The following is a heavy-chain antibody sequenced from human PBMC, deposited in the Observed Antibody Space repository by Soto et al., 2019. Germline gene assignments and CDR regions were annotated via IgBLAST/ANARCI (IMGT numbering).Heavy chain of an antibody. Sequence: EVHLLESGGGLVQPGESLRLSCGASGFTFSSCVMSWVRQAPGKGLEWVSCITDSGSGTYYADSVKGRFTISRDNSKNTMYLQMDNLRGEDTGVYYCSKGLINGRGYAADWGQGTQVTVSS. CDR1: GFTFSSCV. V-gene: IGHV3-23*01. J-gene: IGHJ4*02. CDR2: ITDSGSGT. D-gene: IGHD2-8*01. CDR3: SKGLINGRGYAAD.